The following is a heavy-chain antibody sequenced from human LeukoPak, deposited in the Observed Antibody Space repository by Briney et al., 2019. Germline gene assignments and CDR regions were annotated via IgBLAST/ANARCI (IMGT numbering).Heavy chain of an antibody. CDR3: ARDRRGEKDFDV. CDR2: IYADGYT. V-gene: IGHV3-53*04. CDR1: GISVSNDY. Sequence: GGSLRLSCAASGISVSNDYMSWVRQAPGKGLEWVSAIYADGYTRDAASVKGRFSISRHNSKNTVYLQMDNLGPEDTAVYYCARDRRGEKDFDVWGPGTMVTVSS. J-gene: IGHJ3*01.